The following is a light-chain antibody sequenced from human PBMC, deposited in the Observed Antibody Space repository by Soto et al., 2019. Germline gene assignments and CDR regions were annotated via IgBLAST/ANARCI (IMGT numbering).Light chain of an antibody. CDR1: QSVTSN. V-gene: IGKV3-15*01. Sequence: EIVMTQSPATLSVSPGERATLSCRASQSVTSNLAWYQQKPGQAPRLLIYGASTRATGIPARFSGSGSGTEFTLTISSLQSEDFAVYYCKQYNNWPPETFGPGTKVDIK. CDR2: GAS. J-gene: IGKJ3*01. CDR3: KQYNNWPPET.